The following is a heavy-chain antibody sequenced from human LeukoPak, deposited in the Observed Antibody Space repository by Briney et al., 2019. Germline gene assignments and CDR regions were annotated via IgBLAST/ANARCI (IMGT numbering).Heavy chain of an antibody. J-gene: IGHJ3*02. CDR3: ARRGEQQLVYAFDI. V-gene: IGHV4-59*08. D-gene: IGHD6-13*01. CDR1: GGSINSYY. CDR2: IYYRGST. Sequence: SEPLSLTCTVSGGSINSYYWSWIRQPPGKGLEWIGYIYYRGSTNYNPSLKSRVTISVDTSKNQFSLKLSSVTAADTAVYYCARRGEQQLVYAFDIWGQGTMVTVSS.